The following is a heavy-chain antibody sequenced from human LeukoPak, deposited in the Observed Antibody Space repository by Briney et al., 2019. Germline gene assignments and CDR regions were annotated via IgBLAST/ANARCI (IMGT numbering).Heavy chain of an antibody. CDR3: ATVSRADAFDI. V-gene: IGHV4-4*07. CDR2: IYTSGTI. CDR1: GGSISSYF. Sequence: PSETLSLTCTVSGGSISSYFWTWIRQPAGRGLEWIGRIYTSGTINYNPSLRSRVTISADKSKNQFYLKLSSVTAADTAVYHCATVSRADAFDIWGQGTMVTVSS. D-gene: IGHD3-16*02. J-gene: IGHJ3*02.